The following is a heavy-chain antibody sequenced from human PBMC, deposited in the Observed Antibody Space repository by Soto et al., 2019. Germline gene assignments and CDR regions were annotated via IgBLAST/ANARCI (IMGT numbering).Heavy chain of an antibody. J-gene: IGHJ4*02. D-gene: IGHD2-15*01. Sequence: QVQLVQSGAEVKKPGSSVKVSCKTPVGTFSKYAISWVRQAPGQGLEWVGGIAPVVDMADSAQKFQDRVTIIAHKSTSTVYMEHRKLRSEDTAIYYCARALVVMPASALYSIDYWGQGTLVTVAS. CDR2: IAPVVDMA. CDR1: VGTFSKYA. CDR3: ARALVVMPASALYSIDY. V-gene: IGHV1-69*17.